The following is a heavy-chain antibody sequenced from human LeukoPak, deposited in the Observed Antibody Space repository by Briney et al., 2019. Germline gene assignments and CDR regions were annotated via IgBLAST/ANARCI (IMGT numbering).Heavy chain of an antibody. CDR3: ARLSGSYWGAFDI. CDR2: IYYSGST. D-gene: IGHD1-26*01. CDR1: GGSISSGGYS. J-gene: IGHJ3*02. V-gene: IGHV4-61*08. Sequence: SETLSLTCAVSGGSISSGGYSWSWIRQPPGKGLEWIGYIYYSGSTNYNPSLKSRVTISVDTSKNQFSLKLSSVTAADTAVYYCARLSGSYWGAFDIWGQGTMVTVSS.